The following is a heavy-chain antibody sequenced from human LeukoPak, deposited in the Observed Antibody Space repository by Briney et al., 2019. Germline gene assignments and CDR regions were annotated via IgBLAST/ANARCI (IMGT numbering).Heavy chain of an antibody. V-gene: IGHV3-23*01. CDR3: AKDQYYDFWSALRYYYYYGMDV. J-gene: IGHJ6*02. Sequence: GGSLRLSCAASGFTFSSYAMSWVRQAPGKGLEWVSAISGSGGSTYYADSVKGRFTISRDNSKNTLYLQMNSLRAEDTAVYYCAKDQYYDFWSALRYYYYYGMDVWGQGTTVTVSS. D-gene: IGHD3-3*01. CDR1: GFTFSSYA. CDR2: ISGSGGST.